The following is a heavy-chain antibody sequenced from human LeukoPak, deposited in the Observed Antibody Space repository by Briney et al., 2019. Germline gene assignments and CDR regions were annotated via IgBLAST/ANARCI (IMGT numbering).Heavy chain of an antibody. CDR1: GYSISSDYY. V-gene: IGHV4-38-2*02. CDR2: VYHSGTT. Sequence: SETLSLTCTVSGYSISSDYYWGWIRQTPGKGLEWIGSVYHSGTTYHNPSLKSRVTISVDTSKNQFSLKVSSVTAADTAVYYCARRITGTTSDSFDYWGQGTLVTVSS. J-gene: IGHJ4*02. CDR3: ARRITGTTSDSFDY. D-gene: IGHD1-20*01.